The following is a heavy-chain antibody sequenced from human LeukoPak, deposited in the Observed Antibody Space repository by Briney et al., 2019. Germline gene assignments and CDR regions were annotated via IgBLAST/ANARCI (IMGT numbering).Heavy chain of an antibody. D-gene: IGHD6-13*01. Sequence: SETLSLTCTVSGGSISSYYWSWIRQPPGKGLEWIGYIYYSGSTNYNPSPKSRVTISVDTSKNQFSLKLSSVTAADTAVYYCARDVAAAGTGLGYWGQGTLVTVSS. CDR2: IYYSGST. CDR3: ARDVAAAGTGLGY. J-gene: IGHJ4*02. V-gene: IGHV4-59*01. CDR1: GGSISSYY.